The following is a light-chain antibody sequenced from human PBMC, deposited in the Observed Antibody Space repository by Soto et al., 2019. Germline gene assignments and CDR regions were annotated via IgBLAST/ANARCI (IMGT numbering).Light chain of an antibody. CDR1: QSISSY. V-gene: IGKV1-39*01. CDR2: VAS. J-gene: IGKJ1*01. Sequence: DIQMTQSPSSLSASVGDRVTITCRASQSISSYLSWYQQKPGKAPKLLINVASTLQSGVPSRFSGGGSGTEFTLTINNLQPDDLATYICQQYKSYSTFGRGTKVDIK. CDR3: QQYKSYST.